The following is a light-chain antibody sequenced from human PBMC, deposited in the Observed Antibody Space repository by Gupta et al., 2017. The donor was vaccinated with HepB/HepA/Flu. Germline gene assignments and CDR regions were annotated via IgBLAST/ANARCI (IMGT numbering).Light chain of an antibody. CDR3: QQYYSTPYT. J-gene: IGKJ2*01. Sequence: DIVMTQSPDSLAVSLGERATINCKSSQSVLYSSNNKNYLAWYQQKPGQPPNLLIYWASTRESGVSDRFSGSGSGTDFTLTISSLQAEDVAVYYCQQYYSTPYTFGQGTKLAIK. CDR1: QSVLYSSNNKNY. CDR2: WAS. V-gene: IGKV4-1*01.